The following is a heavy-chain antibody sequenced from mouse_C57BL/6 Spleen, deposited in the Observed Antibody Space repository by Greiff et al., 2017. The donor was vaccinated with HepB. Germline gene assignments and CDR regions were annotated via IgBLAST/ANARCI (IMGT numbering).Heavy chain of an antibody. V-gene: IGHV1-82*01. CDR3: ARKGGYYVDYAMDY. CDR2: IYPGDGDT. D-gene: IGHD2-3*01. Sequence: QVQLQQSGPELVKPGASVKISCKASGYAFSSSWMNWVKQRPGKGLEWIGRIYPGDGDTNYNGKFKGKATLTADKSSSTAYMQLSSLTSEDSAVYCCARKGGYYVDYAMDYWGQGTSVTVSS. CDR1: GYAFSSSW. J-gene: IGHJ4*01.